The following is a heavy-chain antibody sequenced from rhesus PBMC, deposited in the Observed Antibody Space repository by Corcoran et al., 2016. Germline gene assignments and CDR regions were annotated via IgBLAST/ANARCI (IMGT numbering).Heavy chain of an antibody. Sequence: QVRLQESGPGLVKSSETLSLNCAVSGGSLSESSFWMWIRQPPGEGLVWIGNIYANSVTTCNPSLKSRVTISKDTSNNQFFLKVTSVTAADTAVYYCASPFERGRFEVWGAGILVTVSS. CDR1: GGSLSESSF. D-gene: IGHD3-34*01. J-gene: IGHJ5-1*01. CDR3: ASPFERGRFEV. CDR2: IYANSVTT. V-gene: IGHV4S9*01.